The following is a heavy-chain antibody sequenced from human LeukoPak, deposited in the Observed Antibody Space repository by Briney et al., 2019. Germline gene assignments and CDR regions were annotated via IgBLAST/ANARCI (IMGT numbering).Heavy chain of an antibody. CDR3: ARAGYCSGGSCKPQREHYSYNMDV. Sequence: ASVKVSCKASGYTFTGYYMHWVRQAPGQGLEWMGRINPNSGGTNYAQKFQGRVTMTRDTSISTAYMELSRLRSDDTAVYYCARAGYCSGGSCKPQREHYSYNMDVWGKGTTVTVSS. D-gene: IGHD2-15*01. CDR2: INPNSGGT. V-gene: IGHV1-2*06. CDR1: GYTFTGYY. J-gene: IGHJ6*03.